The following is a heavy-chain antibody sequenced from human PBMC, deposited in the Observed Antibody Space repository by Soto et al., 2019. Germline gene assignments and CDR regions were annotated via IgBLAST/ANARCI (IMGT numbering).Heavy chain of an antibody. J-gene: IGHJ4*02. CDR3: SNAKDYYDSSGDYPFDY. CDR1: GFTFSGSA. CDR2: IRRKANSYAT. D-gene: IGHD3-22*01. V-gene: IGHV3-73*01. Sequence: PGGSLRLSCAASGFTFSGSAMHWVRQASGKGLEWVGRIRRKANSYATAYAASVKGRFTISRDDSKNTAYLQMNSLKTEDTAVYYCSNAKDYYDSSGDYPFDYWGQGTLVTVSS.